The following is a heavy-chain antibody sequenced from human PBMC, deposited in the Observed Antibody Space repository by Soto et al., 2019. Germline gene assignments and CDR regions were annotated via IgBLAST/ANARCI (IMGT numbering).Heavy chain of an antibody. CDR2: IIPIFGTA. CDR1: GGTFSSYA. V-gene: IGHV1-69*13. D-gene: IGHD5-18*01. Sequence: SVKVSCKASGGTFSSYASSWVRQAPGQGLEWMGGIIPIFGTANYAQKFQGRVTITADESTSTAYMELSSLRSEDTAVYYCARGLAMRDTAMVDPYYYYYGMDVWGQGTTVTVSS. CDR3: ARGLAMRDTAMVDPYYYYYGMDV. J-gene: IGHJ6*02.